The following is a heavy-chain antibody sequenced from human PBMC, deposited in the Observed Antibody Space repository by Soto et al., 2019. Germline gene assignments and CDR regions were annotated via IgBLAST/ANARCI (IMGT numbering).Heavy chain of an antibody. CDR3: ASPIAVAGLEMGWYFDL. CDR1: GGTFSSYA. V-gene: IGHV1-69*13. CDR2: IIPIFGTA. J-gene: IGHJ2*01. D-gene: IGHD6-19*01. Sequence: GASVKVSCKASGGTFSSYAISWVRQAPGQGLEWMGGIIPIFGTANYAQKFQGRVTITADESTSTAYMELSSLRSEDTAVYYCASPIAVAGLEMGWYFDLWGRGTLVTVSS.